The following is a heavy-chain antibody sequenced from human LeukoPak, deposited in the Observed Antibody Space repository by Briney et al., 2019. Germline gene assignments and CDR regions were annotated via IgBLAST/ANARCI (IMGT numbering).Heavy chain of an antibody. CDR3: ARAGDYYDSSGYYDAFDI. CDR1: GFTFSDYY. CDR2: ISSSGSTI. D-gene: IGHD3-22*01. Sequence: PGGSLRLSCAASGFTFSDYYMSWIRQAPGKGLEWVSYISSSGSTIYYADSVKGRFTISRDNAKNSLYLQMNSLRAEDTAVYYCARAGDYYDSSGYYDAFDIWGQGTMVTVSS. J-gene: IGHJ3*02. V-gene: IGHV3-11*01.